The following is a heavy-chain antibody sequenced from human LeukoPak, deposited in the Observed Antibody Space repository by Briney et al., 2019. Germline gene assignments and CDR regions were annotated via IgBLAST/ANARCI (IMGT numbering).Heavy chain of an antibody. Sequence: PSETLSLTCTVSGGSVSRGGYYWNWIRQHPGKGLEWIGFTSYSEGTYYNPSLMSRITISVDISQNQFSLKMREVTAADTAVYFCATADWESFYFDSWGRGALVAVSS. CDR3: ATADWESFYFDS. CDR2: TSYSEGT. J-gene: IGHJ4*02. D-gene: IGHD1-26*01. CDR1: GGSVSRGGYY. V-gene: IGHV4-31*03.